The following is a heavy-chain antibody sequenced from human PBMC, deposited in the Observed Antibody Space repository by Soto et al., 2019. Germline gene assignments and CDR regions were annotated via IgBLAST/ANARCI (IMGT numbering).Heavy chain of an antibody. D-gene: IGHD6-6*01. Sequence: PSETLSLTCSIYSGSFSGYYWSWIRQPPGKGLEWIGEISQSGNTNYSPSLKSRVSISIDTSKKQFSLNLASVSAADTVVYYCARAPKVSGSSQTRPDFWGQGTLVTVPS. CDR2: ISQSGNT. J-gene: IGHJ4*02. CDR3: ARAPKVSGSSQTRPDF. V-gene: IGHV4-34*01. CDR1: SGSFSGYY.